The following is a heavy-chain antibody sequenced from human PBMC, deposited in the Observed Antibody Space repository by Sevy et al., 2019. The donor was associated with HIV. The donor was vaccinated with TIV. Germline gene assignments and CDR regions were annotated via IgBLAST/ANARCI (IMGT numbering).Heavy chain of an antibody. D-gene: IGHD3-22*01. CDR1: GFTFSSYA. CDR3: AGGETSPTMIVVVLIPPPLY. CDR2: ISGSGGST. Sequence: VGSLRLSCAASGFTFSSYAMSWVRQAPGKGLEWVSAISGSGGSTYYADSVKGRFTISRDNSKNTLYLQMNSLRAEDTAVYYCAGGETSPTMIVVVLIPPPLYWGQGTLVTVSS. J-gene: IGHJ4*02. V-gene: IGHV3-23*01.